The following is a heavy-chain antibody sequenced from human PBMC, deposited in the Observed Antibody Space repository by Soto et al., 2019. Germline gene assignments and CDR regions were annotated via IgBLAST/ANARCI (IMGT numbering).Heavy chain of an antibody. V-gene: IGHV3-21*01. CDR2: ISSSSSYI. CDR1: GFTFSSYS. Sequence: EVQLVESGGGLVKPGGSLRLSCAASGFTFSSYSMNWVRQAPGKGLEWVSSISSSSSYIYYADSLKGRFTISRDNAKNSLYLQMNSLRAEDTAVYYCARGEGYFDWSAPRYWGQGTLVTVSS. CDR3: ARGEGYFDWSAPRY. D-gene: IGHD3-9*01. J-gene: IGHJ4*02.